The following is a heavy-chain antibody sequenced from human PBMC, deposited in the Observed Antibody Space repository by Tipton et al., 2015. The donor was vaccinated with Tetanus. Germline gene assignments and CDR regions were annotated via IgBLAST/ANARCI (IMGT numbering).Heavy chain of an antibody. D-gene: IGHD3-22*01. Sequence: QLVQSGAEVKKPGSSVKVSCKASGGTFSSYAISRVRQAPGQGLEWMGGIIPIFGTANYAQKFQGRVTITADKSTSTAYMELSSLRSEDTAVYYCARGGRIDSSGYYYWFDPWGQGTLVTVSS. CDR1: GGTFSSYA. CDR2: IIPIFGTA. J-gene: IGHJ5*02. CDR3: ARGGRIDSSGYYYWFDP. V-gene: IGHV1-69*06.